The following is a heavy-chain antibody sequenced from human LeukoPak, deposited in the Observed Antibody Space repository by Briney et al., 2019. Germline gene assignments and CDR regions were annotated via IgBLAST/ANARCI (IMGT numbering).Heavy chain of an antibody. J-gene: IGHJ5*02. CDR2: ISSSGSTI. Sequence: GGSLRLSCAASGFTFSDYYMSWIRQAPGKGLEWVSYISSSGSTIYYADSVKGRFTISRDNAKNSLYLQMNSLRAEDTAVYYCAKDSIAAGPQYNWFDPWGQGTLVTVSS. CDR3: AKDSIAAGPQYNWFDP. V-gene: IGHV3-11*01. CDR1: GFTFSDYY. D-gene: IGHD6-13*01.